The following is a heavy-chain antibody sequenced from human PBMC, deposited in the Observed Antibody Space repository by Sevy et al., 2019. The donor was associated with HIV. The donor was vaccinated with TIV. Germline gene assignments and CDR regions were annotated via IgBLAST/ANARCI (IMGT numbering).Heavy chain of an antibody. J-gene: IGHJ3*02. V-gene: IGHV3-9*01. D-gene: IGHD7-27*01. CDR1: GFTFDDYA. CDR3: AKYVWGTPSRGDAFHI. Sequence: GGSLRLSCAASGFTFDDYAMHWVRQAPGKGLEWVSGLSWNSGSIGYADSVKGRFSICRDNAKNSLYLQMSSLRADDTAFYYWAKYVWGTPSRGDAFHIWGQGTLVTVSS. CDR2: LSWNSGSI.